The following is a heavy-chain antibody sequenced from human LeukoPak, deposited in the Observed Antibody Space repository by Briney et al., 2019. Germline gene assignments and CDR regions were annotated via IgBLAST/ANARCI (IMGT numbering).Heavy chain of an antibody. CDR1: GYTFTSYY. Sequence: WASVKVSCKASGYTFTSYYLHWVRQAPGQGLEWMGIINPSGGSTSYAQKFQGRVTMTRDMSTSTVYMELSSLRSEDTAVYYCARNRHYYYVDVWGKGTTVTVSS. V-gene: IGHV1-46*01. CDR3: ARNRHYYYVDV. D-gene: IGHD1-14*01. J-gene: IGHJ6*03. CDR2: INPSGGST.